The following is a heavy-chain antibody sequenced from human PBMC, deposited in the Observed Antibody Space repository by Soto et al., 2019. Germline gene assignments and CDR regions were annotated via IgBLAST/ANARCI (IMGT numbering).Heavy chain of an antibody. V-gene: IGHV4-30-4*01. CDR1: GGSINSGDYY. J-gene: IGHJ6*02. CDR3: ARDRYYGSGTYYNFYSGMDV. CDR2: IFHSGST. D-gene: IGHD3-10*01. Sequence: SETLSLTCTVSGGSINSGDYYWTWVRQPPGKGLEWIGNIFHSGSTYYTPSLQSRVTISLDTSKNHFSLKLSSVTPADTAVYYCARDRYYGSGTYYNFYSGMDVWGQGTTVTVSS.